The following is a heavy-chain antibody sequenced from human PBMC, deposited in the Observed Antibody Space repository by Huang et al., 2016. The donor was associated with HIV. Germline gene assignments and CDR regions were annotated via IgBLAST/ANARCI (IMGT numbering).Heavy chain of an antibody. D-gene: IGHD3-22*01. CDR2: ITSGRIFI. Sequence: EVQLVESGGGLVKPGGSLSLSCAASGFTFSSHTMNWVRQAPGKGLEWVSSITSGRIFIYDADSIKGRFTGSRDNAKSSLYLHMNSLRVEDTAVYYCARDRRSELGYSSGWYDLWGQGTLVTVPS. J-gene: IGHJ5*02. CDR3: ARDRRSELGYSSGWYDL. CDR1: GFTFSSHT. V-gene: IGHV3-21*06.